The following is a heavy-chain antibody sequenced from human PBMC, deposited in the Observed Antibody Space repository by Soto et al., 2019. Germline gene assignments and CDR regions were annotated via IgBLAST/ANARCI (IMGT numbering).Heavy chain of an antibody. Sequence: PSETLSLTCAVYGGSFSGYYWSWLRQPPGKGLEWIGEINHSGSTNYNPSLKSRVTISVDTSKNQFSLKLSSVTAADTAVYYCARLNMVRGVIIFGYWGQGTLVTVSS. V-gene: IGHV4-34*01. D-gene: IGHD3-10*01. CDR1: GGSFSGYY. CDR2: INHSGST. J-gene: IGHJ4*02. CDR3: ARLNMVRGVIIFGY.